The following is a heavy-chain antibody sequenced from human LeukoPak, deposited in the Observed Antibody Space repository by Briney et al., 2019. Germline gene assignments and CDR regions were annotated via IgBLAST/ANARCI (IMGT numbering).Heavy chain of an antibody. Sequence: GGSLRLSCAASGFTFGSYAMTWVRQAPGKGLEWVSGISGSGGSPYYADSVKGRFTISRDNSKNTLYLQMNSLRAEDTAVYYCAKGSRWDCSSTTCYPYNWFDPWGQGTLVTVSS. V-gene: IGHV3-23*01. CDR1: GFTFGSYA. CDR3: AKGSRWDCSSTTCYPYNWFDP. D-gene: IGHD2-2*01. CDR2: ISGSGGSP. J-gene: IGHJ5*02.